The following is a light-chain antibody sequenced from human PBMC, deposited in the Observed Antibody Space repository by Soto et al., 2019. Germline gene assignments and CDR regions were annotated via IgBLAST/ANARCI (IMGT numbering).Light chain of an antibody. V-gene: IGLV2-14*01. Sequence: QSALTQPASVSGSPGQSITISCTGTNRDVGAFNFVFWYQQHPGKAPKLIIYEVSNRPSGVSNRFSGSKSGNTASLTISGLQAEDEADYYCTSYTSTSHYVFGTGTKLTVL. CDR2: EVS. CDR3: TSYTSTSHYV. J-gene: IGLJ1*01. CDR1: NRDVGAFNF.